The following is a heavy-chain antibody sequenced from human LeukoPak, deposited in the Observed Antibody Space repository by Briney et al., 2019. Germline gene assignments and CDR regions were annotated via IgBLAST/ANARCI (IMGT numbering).Heavy chain of an antibody. D-gene: IGHD4-17*01. CDR1: GFTFSSYN. CDR3: ARGIYGDSVAFDY. CDR2: IESDERRA. Sequence: GGPLRLSCAASGFTFSSYNIHWVRQPPGSGLVWVSRIESDERRAKYADSVAGRFTISRDHAKNTVYLQMNSVTDEDTAVYYCARGIYGDSVAFDYWGQGALVTVSS. J-gene: IGHJ4*02. V-gene: IGHV3-74*01.